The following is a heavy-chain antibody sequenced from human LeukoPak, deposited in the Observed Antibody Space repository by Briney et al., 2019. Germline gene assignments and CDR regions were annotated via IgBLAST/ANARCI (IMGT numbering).Heavy chain of an antibody. CDR1: GFTFSSYW. D-gene: IGHD3-22*01. CDR3: AKGHDDSIGNYRYYYYGMDV. CDR2: IKRDGSEK. J-gene: IGHJ6*02. V-gene: IGHV3-7*03. Sequence: GGSLRLSCAASGFTFSSYWMSWVRQAPGKGLEWVANIKRDGSEKYYVDSVKGRFTISRDNSKNTLYLQMNSVRAEDTAVYYCAKGHDDSIGNYRYYYYGMDVWGQGTTVTVSS.